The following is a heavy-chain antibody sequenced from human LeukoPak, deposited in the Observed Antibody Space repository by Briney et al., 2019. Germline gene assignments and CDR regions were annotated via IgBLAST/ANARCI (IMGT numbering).Heavy chain of an antibody. D-gene: IGHD6-13*01. V-gene: IGHV3-74*01. J-gene: IGHJ4*02. CDR2: TNSDASST. CDR1: GFTFSSYW. Sequence: GGSLRLSCAASGFTFSSYWMHWVRQAPGKGLVWVSRTNSDASSTTYADSVKGRFTISRDNAKNTLYLQMDSLRAEDTAVYYCARGKQDFDNWGQGTPVTVSS. CDR3: ARGKQDFDN.